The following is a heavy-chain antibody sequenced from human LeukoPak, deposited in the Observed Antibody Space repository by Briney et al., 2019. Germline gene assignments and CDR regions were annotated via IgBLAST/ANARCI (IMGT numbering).Heavy chain of an antibody. CDR1: GASITNSRYY. CDR2: INHSGST. Sequence: SETLSLTCTVSGASITNSRYYWSWIRQPPGKGLEWIGEINHSGSTNYNPSLKSRVTISVDTSKNQFSLKLSSVTAADTAVYYCARRTGYYPYWYFDLWGRGTLVTVSS. V-gene: IGHV4-39*07. D-gene: IGHD3-22*01. J-gene: IGHJ2*01. CDR3: ARRTGYYPYWYFDL.